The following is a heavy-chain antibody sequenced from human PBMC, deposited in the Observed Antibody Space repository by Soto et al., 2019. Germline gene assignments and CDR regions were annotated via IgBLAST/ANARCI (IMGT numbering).Heavy chain of an antibody. CDR1: GGSISSGGYY. CDR3: ARVARLRITAFDI. Sequence: SETLSLTCTVSGGSISSGGYYWSWIRQHPGKGLEWIGYIYYSGSTYYNPSLKSRVTISVDTSKNQFSLKLSSVTAADTAVYYCARVARLRITAFDIWGQGTMVTVSS. V-gene: IGHV4-31*03. D-gene: IGHD3-10*01. CDR2: IYYSGST. J-gene: IGHJ3*02.